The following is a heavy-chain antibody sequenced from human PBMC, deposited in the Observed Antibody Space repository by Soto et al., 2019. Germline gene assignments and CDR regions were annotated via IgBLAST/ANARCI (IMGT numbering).Heavy chain of an antibody. Sequence: PSETLSLTCTVSGGSISSSSYYWGWIRQPPGKGLEWIGSIYYSGSTYYNPSLKSRVTISVDTSKNQFSLKLSSVTAADTAVYYCAIQNFYYDSSGSDYWGQGTLVTVSS. J-gene: IGHJ4*02. CDR1: GGSISSSSYY. D-gene: IGHD3-22*01. V-gene: IGHV4-39*01. CDR2: IYYSGST. CDR3: AIQNFYYDSSGSDY.